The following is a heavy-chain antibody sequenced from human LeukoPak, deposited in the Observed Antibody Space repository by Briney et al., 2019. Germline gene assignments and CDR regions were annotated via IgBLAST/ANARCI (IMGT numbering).Heavy chain of an antibody. Sequence: SETLSLTCTVSGGSINSNSYYWGWIRQPPGKGLEWIGYIYYSGSTNYNPSLKSRVTISVDTSKNQFSLKLSSVTAADTAVYYCARGRSSWGDYFDYWGQGTLVTVSS. D-gene: IGHD6-13*01. CDR2: IYYSGST. J-gene: IGHJ4*02. CDR3: ARGRSSWGDYFDY. V-gene: IGHV4-61*05. CDR1: GGSINSNSYY.